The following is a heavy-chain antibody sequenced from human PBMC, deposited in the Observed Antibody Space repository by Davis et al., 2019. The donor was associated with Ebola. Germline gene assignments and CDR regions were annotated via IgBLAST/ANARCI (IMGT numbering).Heavy chain of an antibody. CDR3: ARVLGYYYDSSGYYRSYWYFDL. CDR2: IYYSGST. CDR1: GGSISSGGYY. V-gene: IGHV4-30-4*08. J-gene: IGHJ2*01. D-gene: IGHD3-22*01. Sequence: SETLSLTCTVSGGSISSGGYYWSWIRQHPGKGLEWIGYIYYSGSTNYNPSLKSRVTISVDTSKNQFSLKLSSVTAADTAVYYCARVLGYYYDSSGYYRSYWYFDLWGRGTLVTVSS.